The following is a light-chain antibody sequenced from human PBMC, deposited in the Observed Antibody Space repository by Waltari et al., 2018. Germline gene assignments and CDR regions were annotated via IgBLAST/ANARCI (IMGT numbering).Light chain of an antibody. CDR1: RSNIGSNT. Sequence: QSVLTQPPSASGTPGQRVPISCSGSRSNIGSNTLNWYQQLPGTAPKLLIYSNNQRPSGVPDRFSGSKSGTSASLAISGLQSEDEADYYCQSYDTSLSVVFGGGTKLTVL. J-gene: IGLJ3*02. CDR2: SNN. CDR3: QSYDTSLSVV. V-gene: IGLV1-44*01.